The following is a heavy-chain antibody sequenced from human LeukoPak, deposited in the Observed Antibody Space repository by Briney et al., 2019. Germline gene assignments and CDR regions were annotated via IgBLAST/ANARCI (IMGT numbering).Heavy chain of an antibody. Sequence: PSQTLSLTCAVSGGSISSGGYSWSWIRQPPGKGLEWIGYIYHSGSTYYNPSLKSRVTISVDRSKNQFSLKLSSVTAADTAVYYCARDRRGSGSYYGLDYRGQGTLVTVSS. CDR2: IYHSGST. J-gene: IGHJ4*02. CDR3: ARDRRGSGSYYGLDY. V-gene: IGHV4-30-2*01. D-gene: IGHD3-10*01. CDR1: GGSISSGGYS.